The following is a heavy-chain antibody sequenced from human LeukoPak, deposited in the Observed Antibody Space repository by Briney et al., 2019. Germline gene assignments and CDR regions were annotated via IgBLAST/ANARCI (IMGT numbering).Heavy chain of an antibody. J-gene: IGHJ4*02. Sequence: GASVKVSCKASGYTFTAYYMHWVRQAPGQGLEWMGWINPTSGGTNYAQNFQGRVTMTRDTSITTTYMELSSLTSDDTAVYFCARGNSWYLDYWGQGTLVTVSS. CDR3: ARGNSWYLDY. V-gene: IGHV1-2*02. D-gene: IGHD5-24*01. CDR2: INPTSGGT. CDR1: GYTFTAYY.